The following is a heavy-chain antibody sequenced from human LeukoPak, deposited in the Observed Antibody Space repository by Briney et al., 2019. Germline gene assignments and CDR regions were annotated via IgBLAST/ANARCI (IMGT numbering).Heavy chain of an antibody. CDR1: GYTFTGYY. Sequence: ASVKVSCKASGYTFTGYYMHWVRQAPGQGLEWMGWINPNSGGTNYAQKFQGRVTMTRDTSISTAYMELSRLRSDDTAVYYCARDFRGIQLWAFDAFDIWGQGTMATVSS. CDR2: INPNSGGT. V-gene: IGHV1-2*02. CDR3: ARDFRGIQLWAFDAFDI. J-gene: IGHJ3*02. D-gene: IGHD5-18*01.